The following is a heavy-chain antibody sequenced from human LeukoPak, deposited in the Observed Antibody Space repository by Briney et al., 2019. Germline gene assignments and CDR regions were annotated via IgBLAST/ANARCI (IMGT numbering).Heavy chain of an antibody. D-gene: IGHD3-10*01. CDR1: GGSIRSYY. CDR2: MYYRGNT. V-gene: IGHV4-59*01. J-gene: IGHJ4*02. Sequence: SETLSLTCTVSGGSIRSYYWSWIRQPPGKGLEWIGYMYYRGNTNYNPSLKSRVTISVDTSKNQFSLKLSSVTAADTAVYYCARDLWFGEFWGSDWGQGTLVTVSS. CDR3: ARDLWFGEFWGSD.